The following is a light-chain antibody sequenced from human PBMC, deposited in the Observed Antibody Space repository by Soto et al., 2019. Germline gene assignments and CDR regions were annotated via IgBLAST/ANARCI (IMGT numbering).Light chain of an antibody. V-gene: IGLV2-14*01. J-gene: IGLJ1*01. Sequence: QSALTQPASVSGSPGQSITISCTGTNSDVGGFDFVSWYQHHPGKAPKLMIYEVTNRPSGVSDRFSGSKSGSTASLTISGLQAEDEADYYCSSYSTSSTLDVFGTGTKVTVL. CDR2: EVT. CDR1: NSDVGGFDF. CDR3: SSYSTSSTLDV.